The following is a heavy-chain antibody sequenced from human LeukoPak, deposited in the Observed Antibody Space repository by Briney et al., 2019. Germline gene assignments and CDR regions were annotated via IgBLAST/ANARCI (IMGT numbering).Heavy chain of an antibody. D-gene: IGHD3-16*01. CDR3: ARGGDRNSGFDP. CDR1: GFTFDDYA. J-gene: IGHJ5*02. CDR2: ISWNSGSI. Sequence: SGGSLRLSCAASGFTFDDYAMHWVRQAPGKGLEWVSGISWNSGSIGYADSVKGRFTISRDNSMNTLYLQMNSLRAEDTAVYYCARGGDRNSGFDPWGQGTLVTVSS. V-gene: IGHV3-9*01.